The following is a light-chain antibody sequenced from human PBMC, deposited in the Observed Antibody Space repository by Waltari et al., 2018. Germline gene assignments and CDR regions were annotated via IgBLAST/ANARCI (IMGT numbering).Light chain of an antibody. CDR2: EVS. CDR3: SSYTSSSTPYVV. J-gene: IGLJ2*01. Sequence: QSALTQPASVSGSPGQSITISCTGTSSDVGGYNYVSWYQQHPGKAPKLIIFEVSKRPSGVSNRFYGSKSSNTATRTISGLQAEDEADYYCSSYTSSSTPYVVFGGGTKLTVL. CDR1: SSDVGGYNY. V-gene: IGLV2-14*01.